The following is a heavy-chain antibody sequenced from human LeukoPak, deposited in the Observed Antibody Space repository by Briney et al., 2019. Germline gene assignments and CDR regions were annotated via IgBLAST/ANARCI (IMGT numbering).Heavy chain of an antibody. CDR3: ARSIRGYCSSTSCYSSDFSFYYYYMDV. J-gene: IGHJ6*03. CDR1: GYSFTSYW. Sequence: GESLKISCKGSGYSFTSYWIGWVRQMPGKGLEWMGIIYPGDSDTRYSPSFQGQVTISADKSISTAYLQWSSLKASDTAMHYCARSIRGYCSSTSCYSSDFSFYYYYMDVWGKGTTVTVSS. CDR2: IYPGDSDT. V-gene: IGHV5-51*01. D-gene: IGHD2-2*01.